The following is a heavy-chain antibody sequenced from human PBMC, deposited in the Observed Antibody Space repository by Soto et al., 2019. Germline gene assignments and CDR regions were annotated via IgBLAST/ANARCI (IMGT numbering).Heavy chain of an antibody. CDR2: IYPRDSDT. V-gene: IGHV5-51*01. CDR1: GYTFSNYW. D-gene: IGHD3-16*02. Sequence: GESLKISWEASGYTFSNYWIGWVRQMPGKGLGRMGIIYPRDSDTRYSPSFQDQVTMSVDKSIGTAYLQWSSLKASDTAMYYCVSHFGKIELSVGPRCFDFWGPGTLVTVSS. CDR3: VSHFGKIELSVGPRCFDF. J-gene: IGHJ4*02.